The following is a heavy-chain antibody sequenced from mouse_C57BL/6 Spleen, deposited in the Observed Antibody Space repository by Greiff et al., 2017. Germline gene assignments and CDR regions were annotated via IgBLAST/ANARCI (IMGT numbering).Heavy chain of an antibody. D-gene: IGHD1-1*01. Sequence: VTLVESGGGLVKPGGSLKLSCAASGFTFSSYAMSWVRQTPEKRLEWVATISDGGSYTYYPDNVKGRFTISRDNAKNNLYLQMSHLKSEDTAMYYCARDYYYGSSDSYYYAMDYWGQGTSVTVSS. J-gene: IGHJ4*01. CDR2: ISDGGSYT. CDR1: GFTFSSYA. CDR3: ARDYYYGSSDSYYYAMDY. V-gene: IGHV5-4*01.